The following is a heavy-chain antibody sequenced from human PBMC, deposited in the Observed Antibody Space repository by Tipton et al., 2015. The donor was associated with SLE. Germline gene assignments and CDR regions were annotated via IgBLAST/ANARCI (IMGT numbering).Heavy chain of an antibody. V-gene: IGHV4-61*09. CDR1: GGSIGSGDYD. CDR3: ARALGQLGVPPHYYYGMDV. CDR2: ISSTGST. Sequence: TLSLTCTVSGGSIGSGDYDWTWIRPPAGKGLDWIGHISSTGSTSYNSSLRSRVTISSDTSKNQFSLRLTYVTAADTAVYYCARALGQLGVPPHYYYGMDVWGQGTTVTVSS. D-gene: IGHD1-26*01. J-gene: IGHJ6*02.